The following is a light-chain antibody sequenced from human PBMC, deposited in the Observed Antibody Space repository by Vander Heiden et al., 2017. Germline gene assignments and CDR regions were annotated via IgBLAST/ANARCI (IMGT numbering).Light chain of an antibody. Sequence: DMQMTQPRSSLSASVGDRVTITCRASQSIDNYLNWYQQKPGKGPRLMIYAASSLKSGVQSRFSGSGSGTDFTLTISSLQPEDFATYYCQESYSITFGQGTKVEIK. J-gene: IGKJ2*01. CDR3: QESYSIT. CDR1: QSIDNY. CDR2: AAS. V-gene: IGKV1-39*01.